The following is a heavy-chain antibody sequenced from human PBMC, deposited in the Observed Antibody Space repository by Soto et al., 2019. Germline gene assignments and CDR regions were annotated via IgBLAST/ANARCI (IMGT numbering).Heavy chain of an antibody. D-gene: IGHD3-9*01. CDR1: GFTFSDYY. Sequence: GGSLRLSCAASGFTFSDYYMSWVRPAPGKGLEWVSYISSSAITKYHAGYVKGRFTISRENAKNSLYLQMNSLRAGDTAVYYGARGWSRTYYDILTDYSPRYFDDWGQGTLVTVSS. CDR2: ISSSAITK. J-gene: IGHJ4*02. V-gene: IGHV3-11*04. CDR3: ARGWSRTYYDILTDYSPRYFDD.